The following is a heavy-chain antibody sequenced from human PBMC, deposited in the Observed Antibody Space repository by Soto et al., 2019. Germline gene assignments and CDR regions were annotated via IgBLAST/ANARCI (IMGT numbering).Heavy chain of an antibody. CDR1: GFTFSSYV. D-gene: IGHD2-15*01. Sequence: GGSLRLSCAASGFTFSSYVMHWVRQAPGKGLEWVAVIWYDGINKYYADSVKGRFTISRDNSKNTLYLQMNSLRAEDTAVYYCARDRYCSGGSCYTATRDAFDIWGQGTLVTVSS. CDR3: ARDRYCSGGSCYTATRDAFDI. CDR2: IWYDGINK. J-gene: IGHJ3*02. V-gene: IGHV3-33*01.